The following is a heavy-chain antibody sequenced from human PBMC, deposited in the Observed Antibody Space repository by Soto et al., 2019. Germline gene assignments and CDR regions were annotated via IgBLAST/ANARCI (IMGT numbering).Heavy chain of an antibody. V-gene: IGHV4-31*03. J-gene: IGHJ4*02. D-gene: IGHD3-22*01. CDR2: IYYSGST. CDR1: GGSISSGGYY. CDR3: AKGYYDSSGYYGIY. Sequence: SETLSLTCTVSGGSISSGGYYWSWIRQHPGKGLEWIGYIYYSGSTYYNPSLKSRVTISVDTSKNQFSLKLSSVTAADTAVYYCAKGYYDSSGYYGIYWGQGTLVTVSS.